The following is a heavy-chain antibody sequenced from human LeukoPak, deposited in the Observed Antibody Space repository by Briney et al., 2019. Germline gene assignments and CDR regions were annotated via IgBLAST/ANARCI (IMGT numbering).Heavy chain of an antibody. D-gene: IGHD2-2*03. CDR2: MNPNSGNT. J-gene: IGHJ6*02. Sequence: ASVTVSCKASGYTFTSYDINWVRQATGQGLEWMGWMNPNSGNTGYTHKFQGRVTMTRNTSISTAYMELSSLRSEDTAVYYCARGLPGYCSSTSCYGPPYYYGMDVWGQGTTVTVSS. V-gene: IGHV1-8*01. CDR3: ARGLPGYCSSTSCYGPPYYYGMDV. CDR1: GYTFTSYD.